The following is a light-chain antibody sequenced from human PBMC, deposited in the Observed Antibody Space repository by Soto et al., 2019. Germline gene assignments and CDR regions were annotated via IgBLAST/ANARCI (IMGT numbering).Light chain of an antibody. CDR2: DAS. CDR3: QQYDSLPLT. V-gene: IGKV1-33*01. J-gene: IGKJ5*01. Sequence: DIQMTQSPSSLSASVGNRVTITCQASQDIKNYLNWYQQKSGKAPKLLIYDASDLETGVPSRFSGGGSGTDFALTISSLEPEDIATYYCQQYDSLPLTFGQGTRLEIK. CDR1: QDIKNY.